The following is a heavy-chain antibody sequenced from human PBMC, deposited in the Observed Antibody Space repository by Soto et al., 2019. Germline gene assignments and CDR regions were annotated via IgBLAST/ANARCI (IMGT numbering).Heavy chain of an antibody. V-gene: IGHV4-4*07. CDR2: IYSDGST. Sequence: KPSETLSLTCTVSGGSIIGYYWSCIRQPAGKGLEWIGRIYSDGSTNYNPSLKSRVTMSVDTSKNQFSLKPTSMTAADTAMYYCARMRAAGTFDYWGQGTLVTVS. CDR3: ARMRAAGTFDY. J-gene: IGHJ4*02. CDR1: GGSIIGYY. D-gene: IGHD6-13*01.